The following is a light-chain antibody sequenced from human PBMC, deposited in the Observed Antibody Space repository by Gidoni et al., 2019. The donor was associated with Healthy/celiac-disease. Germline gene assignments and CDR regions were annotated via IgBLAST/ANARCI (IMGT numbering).Light chain of an antibody. CDR3: QQYNSWPYT. CDR1: QSISTW. CDR2: RAS. Sequence: DIQMTQSPSTLSASVGDRVTITCRASQSISTWLAWYQQKPGKAPKLLSYRASTLGSGVPSRFSGSGSGTEFTLTITSLQPEDFATYYCQQYNSWPYTFGQGTRLEIK. V-gene: IGKV1-5*03. J-gene: IGKJ2*01.